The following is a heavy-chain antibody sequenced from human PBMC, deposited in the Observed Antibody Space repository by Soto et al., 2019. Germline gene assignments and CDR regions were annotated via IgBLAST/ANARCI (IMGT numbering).Heavy chain of an antibody. J-gene: IGHJ6*02. D-gene: IGHD2-2*01. CDR1: GDSIISSNYY. V-gene: IGHV4-39*01. Sequence: SETLSLTCTVSGDSIISSNYYWAWIRQSPGKGLEWIGNMYYSGSTYYNLSLKSRVTMSVDTSKNRLSLKISSVTAADTSVYYCARIVVIPAAPDYYNYYGVDVWGQGTTVTVSS. CDR3: ARIVVIPAAPDYYNYYGVDV. CDR2: MYYSGST.